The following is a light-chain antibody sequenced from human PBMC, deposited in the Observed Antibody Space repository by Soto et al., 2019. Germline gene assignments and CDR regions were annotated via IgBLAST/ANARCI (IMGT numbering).Light chain of an antibody. CDR3: CSYANSGSFV. CDR2: EGS. CDR1: SSDVGGYKY. V-gene: IGLV2-23*01. Sequence: QSALTQPASVSGSPGQSITISCTGTSSDVGGYKYVSWYQQHPGKAPKVMIYEGSRRPSGISHRFSGSRSGNTASLTISGLRAEDEADYYCCSYANSGSFVFGTGTKLTVL. J-gene: IGLJ1*01.